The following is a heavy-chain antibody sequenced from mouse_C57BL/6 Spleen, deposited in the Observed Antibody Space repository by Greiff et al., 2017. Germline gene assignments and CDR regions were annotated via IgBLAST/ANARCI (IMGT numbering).Heavy chain of an antibody. CDR2: INPSSGYT. Sequence: VKLVESGAELARPGASVKMSCKASGYTFTSYTMHWVKQRPGQGLEWIGYINPSSGYTKYNQKFKDKATLTADKSSSTAYMQLSSLTSEDSAVYYCARVYYGSSGYWGQGTTLTVSS. V-gene: IGHV1-4*01. CDR3: ARVYYGSSGY. CDR1: GYTFTSYT. D-gene: IGHD1-1*01. J-gene: IGHJ2*01.